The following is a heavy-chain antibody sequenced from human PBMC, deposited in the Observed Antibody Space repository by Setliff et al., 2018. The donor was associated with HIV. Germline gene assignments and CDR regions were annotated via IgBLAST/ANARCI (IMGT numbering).Heavy chain of an antibody. CDR1: GASINSGSYY. J-gene: IGHJ3*02. CDR3: ARASVGVTGLYTFDI. V-gene: IGHV4-39*07. Sequence: SETLSLTCSVSGASINSGSYYWGWIRQPPGKGLEWIGSIYYSGATQYSPSLAGRVTMSVDTSKNQFFLKLTSVTAADTALYYCARASVGVTGLYTFDIWGQGTMVTVSS. CDR2: IYYSGAT. D-gene: IGHD1-26*01.